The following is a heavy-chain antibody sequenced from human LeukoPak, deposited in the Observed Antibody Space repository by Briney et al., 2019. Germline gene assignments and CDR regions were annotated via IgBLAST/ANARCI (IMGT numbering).Heavy chain of an antibody. D-gene: IGHD5-24*01. J-gene: IGHJ3*02. CDR1: GYTFTSYG. CDR2: ISANNGNT. Sequence: GASVKVSCKASGYTFTSYGFSWVRQAPGQGLELMGWISANNGNTNYVQKFQGRVTMTTDTSTSTVYMEVRSLRSDDTAMYYCARKPTEMAFDIWGQGTMVTVSS. CDR3: ARKPTEMAFDI. V-gene: IGHV1-18*01.